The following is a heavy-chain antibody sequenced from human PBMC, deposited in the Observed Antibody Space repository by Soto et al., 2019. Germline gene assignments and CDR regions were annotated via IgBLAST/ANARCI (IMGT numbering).Heavy chain of an antibody. J-gene: IGHJ4*02. V-gene: IGHV3-43*02. CDR3: AKDGKAVDGSGSYYGNDFDY. D-gene: IGHD1-26*01. CDR1: GFTFGSYD. Sequence: GGSLRLSCAASGFTFGSYDMHWVRQAPGKGLEWVSLISGGGGSTYYADSVKGRFTISRDNSKNSLYLQMNSLRTEDTALYYCAKDGKAVDGSGSYYGNDFDYWGQGTLVTVSS. CDR2: ISGGGGST.